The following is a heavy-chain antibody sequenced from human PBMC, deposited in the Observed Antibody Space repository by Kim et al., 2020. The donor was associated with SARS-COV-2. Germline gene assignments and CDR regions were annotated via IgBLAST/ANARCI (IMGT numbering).Heavy chain of an antibody. Sequence: GRITISRDNSKNTLYLQMNSLISEDTAVYYCAKAAVGGPFVDYYYYGIDVWGQGTTVIVSS. CDR3: AKAAVGGPFVDYYYYGIDV. V-gene: IGHV3-30*02. D-gene: IGHD6-19*01. J-gene: IGHJ6*02.